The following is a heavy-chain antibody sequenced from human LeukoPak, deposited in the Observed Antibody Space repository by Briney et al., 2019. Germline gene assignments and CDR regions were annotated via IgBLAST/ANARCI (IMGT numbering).Heavy chain of an antibody. CDR3: ARTDSSTRCYMGGGSCYLPH. D-gene: IGHD2-15*01. CDR2: ISAYNGNT. J-gene: IGHJ4*02. V-gene: IGHV1-18*01. Sequence: ASVKVSCKASGYTFTSYGISWVRQAPGQGLEWMGWISAYNGNTNYAQKLQGRVTMTTDTSTSTAYMELRSLRSDDTAVYYCARTDSSTRCYMGGGSCYLPHWGQGTLVTVSS. CDR1: GYTFTSYG.